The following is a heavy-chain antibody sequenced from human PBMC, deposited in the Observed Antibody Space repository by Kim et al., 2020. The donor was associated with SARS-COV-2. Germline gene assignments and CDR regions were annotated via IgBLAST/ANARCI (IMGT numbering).Heavy chain of an antibody. CDR1: GYTFTAYY. CDR3: AFNLGYGYGYFDY. CDR2: INPNSGDT. D-gene: IGHD5-18*01. V-gene: IGHV1-2*06. Sequence: ASVKVSCKASGYTFTAYYMHWVRQAPGQGLEWMGRINPNSGDTNYAQKFQGSVTMTRDTSISTAYMELSRLRSDDTAVYYCAFNLGYGYGYFDYWGQGTLVTVSS. J-gene: IGHJ4*02.